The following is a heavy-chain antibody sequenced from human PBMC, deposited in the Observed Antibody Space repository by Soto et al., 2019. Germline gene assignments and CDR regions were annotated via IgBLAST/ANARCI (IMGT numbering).Heavy chain of an antibody. V-gene: IGHV3-30*03. CDR1: GFTFSSYG. CDR2: ISYDGSNK. D-gene: IGHD4-17*01. Sequence: GGSLRLSCAASGFTFSSYGMHWVRQAPGKGLEWVAVISYDGSNKYYADSVKGRFTISRDNSKNTLYLQMNSLRAEDTAVYYCAGPDGDYDYYYYGMDVWGQGTTVTVS. J-gene: IGHJ6*02. CDR3: AGPDGDYDYYYYGMDV.